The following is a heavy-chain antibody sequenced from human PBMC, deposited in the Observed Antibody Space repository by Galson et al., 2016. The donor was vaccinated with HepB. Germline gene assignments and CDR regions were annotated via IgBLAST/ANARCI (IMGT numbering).Heavy chain of an antibody. D-gene: IGHD6-19*01. CDR2: ILYDGSKK. Sequence: SLRLSCAASGFTFSRYGMHWVRQAPGKGLEWVAVILYDGSKKYYADSVKGRFTISRDNSKNTLYLQMNSLRVEDTAVYYCARDITVAGTVSDYWGQGTLVTVSS. J-gene: IGHJ4*02. V-gene: IGHV3-33*01. CDR3: ARDITVAGTVSDY. CDR1: GFTFSRYG.